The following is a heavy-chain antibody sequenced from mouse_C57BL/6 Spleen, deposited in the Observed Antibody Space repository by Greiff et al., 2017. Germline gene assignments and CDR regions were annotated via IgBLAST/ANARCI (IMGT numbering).Heavy chain of an antibody. CDR1: GYTFTDYY. CDR3: ARSLHYYGSPYYYAMDY. Sequence: EVQLQQSGPVLVKPGASVKMSCKASGYTFTDYYMNWVKQSHGKSLEWIGVINPYNGGTSYNQKFKGKATLTFDKSSSTAYMELNSLTSEDSAVYYCARSLHYYGSPYYYAMDYWGQGTSVTVSS. J-gene: IGHJ4*01. D-gene: IGHD1-1*01. CDR2: INPYNGGT. V-gene: IGHV1-19*01.